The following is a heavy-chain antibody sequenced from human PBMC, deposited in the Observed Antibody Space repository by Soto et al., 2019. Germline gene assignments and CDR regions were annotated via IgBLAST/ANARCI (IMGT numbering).Heavy chain of an antibody. CDR3: ATVGYCSGTSCQTRYYYYGMDV. J-gene: IGHJ6*02. V-gene: IGHV3-11*01. D-gene: IGHD2-2*03. CDR1: GFTFSDYS. CDR2: ISRSGSDI. Sequence: QVQLVESGGGLVKPGGSLRLSCAASGFTFSDYSMNWVRQAPGKGLEWVSYISRSGSDIYYADSVKGRFTISRDNAKNSLFLQMNSLRAEDTAVYYCATVGYCSGTSCQTRYYYYGMDVWGQGTTVTVSS.